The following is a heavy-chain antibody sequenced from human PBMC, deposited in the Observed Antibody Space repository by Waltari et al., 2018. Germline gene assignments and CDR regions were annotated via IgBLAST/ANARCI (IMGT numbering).Heavy chain of an antibody. Sequence: EVQLVESGGDLVQPGRSLRLSCTASGFTFGDYAMRWFRQAPGKGLEWVGFIRSKAYGGTTEYAASVKGRFTISRDDSKSIAYLQMNSLKTEDTAVYYCTRTLAYSSGWDDSHWGQGTLVTVSS. V-gene: IGHV3-49*03. CDR3: TRTLAYSSGWDDSH. CDR2: IRSKAYGGTT. J-gene: IGHJ4*02. D-gene: IGHD6-19*01. CDR1: GFTFGDYA.